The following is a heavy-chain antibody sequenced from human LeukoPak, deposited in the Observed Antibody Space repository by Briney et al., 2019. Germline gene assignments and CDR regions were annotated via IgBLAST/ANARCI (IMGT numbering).Heavy chain of an antibody. CDR2: IKQDGSLN. J-gene: IGHJ4*02. CDR1: GFTFSTYW. D-gene: IGHD6-19*01. Sequence: GGSLRLPCAASGFTFSTYWMTWVRQAPGKGLEWVADIKQDGSLNFYVDSVKGRFTISRDNAKNSLYLQMNSLRAEDTAVYYCARDNSGFDQWGQGTLVTVSS. V-gene: IGHV3-7*01. CDR3: ARDNSGFDQ.